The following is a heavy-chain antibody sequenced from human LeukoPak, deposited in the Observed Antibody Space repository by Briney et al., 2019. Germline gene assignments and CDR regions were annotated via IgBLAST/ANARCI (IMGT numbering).Heavy chain of an antibody. CDR2: INPNSGGT. CDR1: GYTFTSYG. CDR3: ARGLSMGSGSSPAGY. Sequence: ASVKVSCKASGYTFTSYGISWVRQAPGQGLEWMGWINPNSGGTNYAQKFQGRVTMTRDTSIGTAYMELSRLRSDDTAVYYCARGLSMGSGSSPAGYWGQGTLVTVSS. J-gene: IGHJ4*02. V-gene: IGHV1-2*02. D-gene: IGHD3-10*01.